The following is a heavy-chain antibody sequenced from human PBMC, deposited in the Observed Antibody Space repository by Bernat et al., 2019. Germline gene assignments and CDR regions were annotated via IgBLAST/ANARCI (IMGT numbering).Heavy chain of an antibody. D-gene: IGHD3-22*01. CDR2: TYYRSQWHY. V-gene: IGHV6-1*01. Sequence: QQSGPGLLRPSQILSLTCAISGDTVSSNNAAWDWIRQSPSRGLEWLGRTYYRSQWHYDYAASVKSRITVNPDTSKNQFSLQLRSVTPDDTAIYYCTRTRSGANGGDYWGQGTLVTVSS. J-gene: IGHJ4*02. CDR1: GDTVSSNNAA. CDR3: TRTRSGANGGDY.